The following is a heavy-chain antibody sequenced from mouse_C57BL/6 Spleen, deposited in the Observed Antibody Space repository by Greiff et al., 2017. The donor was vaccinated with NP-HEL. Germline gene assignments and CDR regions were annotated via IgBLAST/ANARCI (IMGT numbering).Heavy chain of an antibody. Sequence: QVQLQQPGAELVKPGASVKLSCKASGYTFTSYWMQWVKQRPGQGLEWIGDIDPSDSYTNYNQKFKGKATLTVDTSSSTAYMQLSSLTSEDSAVYYCARGDHYYGSSYGYFDVWGTGTTVTVSS. CDR3: ARGDHYYGSSYGYFDV. D-gene: IGHD1-1*01. J-gene: IGHJ1*03. CDR1: GYTFTSYW. V-gene: IGHV1-50*01. CDR2: IDPSDSYT.